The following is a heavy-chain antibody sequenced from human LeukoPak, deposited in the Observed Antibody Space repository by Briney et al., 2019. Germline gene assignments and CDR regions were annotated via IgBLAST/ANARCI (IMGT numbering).Heavy chain of an antibody. V-gene: IGHV3-30*03. Sequence: PGGSLRLSCAASGFTFSSYGMHWVRQAPGKGLEWVAVISYDGSNKYYADSVKGRFTISRDNSKNTLYLQMNSLRAEDTAVYYCARDLPLKNIVVVPAAGGLDYWGQGTLVTVSS. CDR2: ISYDGSNK. J-gene: IGHJ4*02. CDR3: ARDLPLKNIVVVPAAGGLDY. D-gene: IGHD2-2*01. CDR1: GFTFSSYG.